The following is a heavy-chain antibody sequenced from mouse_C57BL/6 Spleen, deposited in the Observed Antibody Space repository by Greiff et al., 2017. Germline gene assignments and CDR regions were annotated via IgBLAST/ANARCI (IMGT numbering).Heavy chain of an antibody. CDR1: GFNIKDYY. D-gene: IGHD1-1*01. Sequence: VQLQQSGAGLVQPGASVTLSCTASGFNIKDYYMHWVKQRTEQGLEWIGRIDPEDGESTSAPKFQGKATITADTSSNPAYLQLISLTSEDTAVYYCASYYGSSPFAYWGQGTLVTVSA. CDR3: ASYYGSSPFAY. CDR2: IDPEDGES. J-gene: IGHJ3*01. V-gene: IGHV14-2*01.